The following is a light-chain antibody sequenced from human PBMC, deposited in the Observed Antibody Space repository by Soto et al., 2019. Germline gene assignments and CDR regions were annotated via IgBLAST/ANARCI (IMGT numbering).Light chain of an antibody. J-gene: IGLJ3*02. V-gene: IGLV2-14*01. CDR1: SSDVGGYNY. CDR3: SSYTSRSTWV. CDR2: EVS. Sequence: QLVLTQPASVSGSPGQSITISCTGTSSDVGGYNYVSWYQQHPGKAPKLMIYEVSNRPSGVSNRFSGSKSGNTASLTISGLHAEDEADYYCSSYTSRSTWVFGGGTKVTVL.